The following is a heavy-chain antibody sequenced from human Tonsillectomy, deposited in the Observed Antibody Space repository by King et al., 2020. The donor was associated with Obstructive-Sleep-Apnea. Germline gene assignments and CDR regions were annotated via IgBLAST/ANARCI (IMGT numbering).Heavy chain of an antibody. CDR1: GFTFRTYA. V-gene: IGHV3-30-3*01. CDR2: ISFDGSNK. Sequence: QVQLVESGGGVVQPGGSLRLSCAASGFTFRTYAMHWVRQAPGKGLEWVALISFDGSNKYYADSVRGRFTISRDNSKNTLYLQMNILTTEDTAVYYSATGTGDTSVYYDYWYFDLWGRGTLVTVSS. D-gene: IGHD3-22*01. J-gene: IGHJ2*01. CDR3: ATGTGDTSVYYDYWYFDL.